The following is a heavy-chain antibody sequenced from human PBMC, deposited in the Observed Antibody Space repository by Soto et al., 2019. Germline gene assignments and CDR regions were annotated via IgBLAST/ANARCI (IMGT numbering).Heavy chain of an antibody. CDR2: INPNSGGT. J-gene: IGHJ4*02. V-gene: IGHV1-2*04. Sequence: ASVKVSCKASGYTFTSYYMHCVRQAPGQGLEWMGWINPNSGGTNYAQKFQGWVTMTRDTSISTAYMELSRLRSDDTAVYYCARGSPGGYFDYWGQGTLVTVSS. CDR1: GYTFTSYY. CDR3: ARGSPGGYFDY.